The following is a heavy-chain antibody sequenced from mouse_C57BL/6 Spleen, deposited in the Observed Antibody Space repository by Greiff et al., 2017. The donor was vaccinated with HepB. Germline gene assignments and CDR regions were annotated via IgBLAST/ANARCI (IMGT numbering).Heavy chain of an antibody. Sequence: VQLQQSGAELVKPGASVKMSCKASGYTFTSYWITWVKQRPGQGLEWIGDIYPGSGSTNYNEKFKSKATLTVDTSSSTAYMQLSSLTSEDSAVYYCARELRLRGSYFDYWGQGTTLTVSS. D-gene: IGHD3-2*02. CDR2: IYPGSGST. CDR3: ARELRLRGSYFDY. V-gene: IGHV1-55*01. J-gene: IGHJ2*01. CDR1: GYTFTSYW.